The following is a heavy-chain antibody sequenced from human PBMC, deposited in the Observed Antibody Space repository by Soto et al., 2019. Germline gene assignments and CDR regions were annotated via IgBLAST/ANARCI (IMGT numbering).Heavy chain of an antibody. CDR1: GFTFSSNA. CDR2: ISGSGGTT. V-gene: IGHV3-23*01. D-gene: IGHD3-10*01. Sequence: EVQLLESGGGLVQPGGSLRSSCIGSGFTFSSNAMSWVGQAPGKGLEWVSAISGSGGTTYYADSVKGRFAVSRDNSNNTLYLQMNSLRAEDTAVYYCAKQRAGFGSGSDTYYFDDWGQGTLVNVSS. CDR3: AKQRAGFGSGSDTYYFDD. J-gene: IGHJ4*02.